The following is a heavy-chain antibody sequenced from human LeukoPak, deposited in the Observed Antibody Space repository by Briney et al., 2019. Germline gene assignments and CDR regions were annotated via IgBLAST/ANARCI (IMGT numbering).Heavy chain of an antibody. CDR3: ARERLTGYYDSSGSHY. D-gene: IGHD3-22*01. CDR2: IIPILGIA. Sequence: PVKVSCKASGGTFSSYAISWVRQAPGQGLEWMGRIIPILGIANYAQKFQGRVTITADKSTSTAYMELSSLRSEDTAVYYCARERLTGYYDSSGSHYWGQGTLVTVSS. CDR1: GGTFSSYA. J-gene: IGHJ4*02. V-gene: IGHV1-69*04.